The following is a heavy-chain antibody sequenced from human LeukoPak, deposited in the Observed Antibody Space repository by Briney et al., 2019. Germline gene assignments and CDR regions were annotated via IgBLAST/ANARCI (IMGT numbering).Heavy chain of an antibody. J-gene: IGHJ4*02. CDR3: ARGHYYDSSGHFDY. D-gene: IGHD3-22*01. CDR1: GYTFTNYG. CDR2: ISAYNGNT. Sequence: ASVKVSCKASGYTFTNYGITWVRQAPGQGLEWMGWISAYNGNTNYAQKLQGRVTMTTDASTSTAYMELRSLRSDDTAVYYCARGHYYDSSGHFDYWGQGTLVTVSS. V-gene: IGHV1-18*01.